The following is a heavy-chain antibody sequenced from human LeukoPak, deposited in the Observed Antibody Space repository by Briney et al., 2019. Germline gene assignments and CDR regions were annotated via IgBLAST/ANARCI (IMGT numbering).Heavy chain of an antibody. D-gene: IGHD5-24*01. CDR1: GYTFTGYY. V-gene: IGHV1-2*02. CDR2: INPNSGGT. J-gene: IGHJ4*02. Sequence: ASVKVSCKASGYTFTGYYMHWVRQAPGQGLEWMGWINPNSGGTNYAQKFQGRVTMTRDTSISTAYMELSRLRSDDPAVYYCARICGGYNSCFDYWGQGTLVTVSS. CDR3: ARICGGYNSCFDY.